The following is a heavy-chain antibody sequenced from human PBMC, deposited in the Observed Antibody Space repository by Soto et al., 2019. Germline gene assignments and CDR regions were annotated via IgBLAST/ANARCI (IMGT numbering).Heavy chain of an antibody. V-gene: IGHV1-69*19. CDR3: AREVQVHTPFFVY. CDR2: ISPMFGAA. D-gene: IGHD3-10*01. Sequence: QVQLVESGAGMKKPGSSVKVSCPSSGGTFNTYAMNWVRQAPGQGPEWMGDISPMFGAANYAPKFQGIVTITADESTGTSYMQLSILTSEDTARYSSAREVQVHTPFFVYWGHGTLVTVSS. J-gene: IGHJ4*01. CDR1: GGTFNTYA.